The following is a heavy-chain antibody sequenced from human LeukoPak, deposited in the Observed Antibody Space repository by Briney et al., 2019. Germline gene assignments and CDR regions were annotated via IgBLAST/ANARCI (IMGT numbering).Heavy chain of an antibody. CDR3: ARGHYDFGP. CDR1: GDSIINYY. Sequence: PSETLSLTCKVSGDSIINYYWSWIRRPPGKGLEWIAYTFPTGDTDYNPSLKSRVTISLDTSNNQFSLTLTSVTVADTAVYFCARGHYDFGPWGQGTLVTVSS. J-gene: IGHJ5*02. V-gene: IGHV4-4*08. D-gene: IGHD3-3*01. CDR2: TFPTGDT.